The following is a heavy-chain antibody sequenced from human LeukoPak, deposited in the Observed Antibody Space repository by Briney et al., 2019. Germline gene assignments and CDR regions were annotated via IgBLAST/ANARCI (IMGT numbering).Heavy chain of an antibody. CDR1: GYTFTSYD. V-gene: IGHV1-8*01. J-gene: IGHJ4*02. CDR3: ARSFDAGYSSSWLFDY. D-gene: IGHD6-13*01. Sequence: GASVKVSCKASGYTFTSYDINWVRQATRQGLEWMGWMNPNSGNTGYAQKFQGRVTMTRNTSISTAYMELSSLRSEDTAVYYCARSFDAGYSSSWLFDYWGQGTLVTVSS. CDR2: MNPNSGNT.